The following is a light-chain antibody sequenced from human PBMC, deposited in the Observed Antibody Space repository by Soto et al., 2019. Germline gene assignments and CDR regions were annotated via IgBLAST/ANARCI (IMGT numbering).Light chain of an antibody. V-gene: IGKV3-20*01. CDR1: ESVAGY. CDR3: QQYGSSPPKT. J-gene: IGKJ1*01. Sequence: EIVLTQSPRTLSLSPGERATLSCRASESVAGYLAWYQQKPGLPPRLLIYGASTRATGIPDRFSGSGSGTEFTLTISRLEPEDLAVYDGQQYGSSPPKTFGQGTKVDI. CDR2: GAS.